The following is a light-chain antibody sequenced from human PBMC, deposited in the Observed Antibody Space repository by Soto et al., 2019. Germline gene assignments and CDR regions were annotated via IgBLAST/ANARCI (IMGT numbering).Light chain of an antibody. CDR1: SSDVGGYNY. CDR2: DVT. V-gene: IGLV2-14*03. J-gene: IGLJ2*01. CDR3: SSYTSSNTVL. Sequence: QSALTQPASVSGSPGQSITISCTGTSSDVGGYNYVSWYQHHPGKAPKLMIYDVTDWPSGISFRFSGSKSGNTASLTISRLQAEDEADYYCSSYTSSNTVLFGAGTKLTVL.